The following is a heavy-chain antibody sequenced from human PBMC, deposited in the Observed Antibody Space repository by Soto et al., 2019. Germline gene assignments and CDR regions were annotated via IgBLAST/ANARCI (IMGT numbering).Heavy chain of an antibody. CDR1: GGTFSSYA. Sequence: GASVKVSCKASGGTFSSYAISWVRQAPGQGLEWMGGIIPIFGTANYAQKFQGRVTITADESTSTAYMELSSLRSEDTAVYYCARSMDIVVVPAAINIHHYYYGMDVWGQGTTVTVSS. J-gene: IGHJ6*02. CDR2: IIPIFGTA. D-gene: IGHD2-2*03. V-gene: IGHV1-69*13. CDR3: ARSMDIVVVPAAINIHHYYYGMDV.